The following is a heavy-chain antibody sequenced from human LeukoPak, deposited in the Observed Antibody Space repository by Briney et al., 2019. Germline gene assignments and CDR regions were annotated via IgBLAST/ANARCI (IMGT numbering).Heavy chain of an antibody. J-gene: IGHJ3*02. D-gene: IGHD2/OR15-2a*01. Sequence: GGSLRLSCAASGFTFSSYGMHWVRQAPGKGLEWVAFIRYDGSNKYYADSVRGRFTISRDNSKNTLYLQMNSLRAEDTAVYYCAKELAGEYSSDAFDIWGQGTMVTVSS. CDR2: IRYDGSNK. CDR1: GFTFSSYG. V-gene: IGHV3-30*02. CDR3: AKELAGEYSSDAFDI.